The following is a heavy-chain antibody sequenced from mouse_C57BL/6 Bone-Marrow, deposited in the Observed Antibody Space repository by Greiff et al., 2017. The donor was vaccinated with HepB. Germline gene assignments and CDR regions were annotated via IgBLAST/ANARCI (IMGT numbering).Heavy chain of an antibody. D-gene: IGHD5-1*01. CDR2: IHPNSGST. V-gene: IGHV1-64*01. J-gene: IGHJ2*01. Sequence: QVQLQQPGAELVKPGASVKLSCKASGYTFTSYWMHWVKQRPGKGLEWIGIIHPNSGSTNYNEKFKSKATLTVDKSSSTAYMQLRSLTSEASAVYYCTRRGIDEYALYYWGQGTTLTVSS. CDR1: GYTFTSYW. CDR3: TRRGIDEYALYY.